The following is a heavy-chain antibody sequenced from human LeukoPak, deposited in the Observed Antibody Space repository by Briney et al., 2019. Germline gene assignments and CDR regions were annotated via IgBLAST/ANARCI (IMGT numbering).Heavy chain of an antibody. CDR1: GFTFSSYG. J-gene: IGHJ4*02. V-gene: IGHV3-30*03. CDR2: ISCDGRNK. D-gene: IGHD4-23*01. Sequence: GGSLRLSCVVSGFTFSSYGMHWVRQAPGKGLEWVAVISCDGRNKYYVDSVKGRFTISRDNAKNSLYLQVNSLRTEDTAVYYCARKTYGGNSWYFDFWGQGTLVTVSS. CDR3: ARKTYGGNSWYFDF.